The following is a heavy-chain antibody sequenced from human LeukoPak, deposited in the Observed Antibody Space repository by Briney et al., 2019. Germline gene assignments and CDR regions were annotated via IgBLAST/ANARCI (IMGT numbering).Heavy chain of an antibody. CDR3: ARVGVVITYRDAFDI. CDR2: IYYSAST. D-gene: IGHD3-22*01. J-gene: IGHJ3*02. Sequence: SETLSLTCTVSGGSISSSSYYWGWIRQPPGKGLEWIGSIYYSASTYYNPSLKSRVTISVDTSKNQFSLKLSSVTASDTAVYYCARVGVVITYRDAFDIWGQGTMVTVSS. CDR1: GGSISSSSYY. V-gene: IGHV4-39*01.